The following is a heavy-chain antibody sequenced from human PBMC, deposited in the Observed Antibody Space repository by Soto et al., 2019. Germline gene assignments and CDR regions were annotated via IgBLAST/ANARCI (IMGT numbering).Heavy chain of an antibody. Sequence: LSLTFTVSGGSLSSGGYYWSWLRQLPGKGLEWIGYIYYTGKTYYNPALKSRLARSVDTSKNQFSLKLSSVTAADSALYYCARVFAGSFDYWGQGTLVTVSS. CDR1: GGSLSSGGYY. V-gene: IGHV4-31*03. CDR3: ARVFAGSFDY. CDR2: IYYTGKT. D-gene: IGHD2-21*01. J-gene: IGHJ4*02.